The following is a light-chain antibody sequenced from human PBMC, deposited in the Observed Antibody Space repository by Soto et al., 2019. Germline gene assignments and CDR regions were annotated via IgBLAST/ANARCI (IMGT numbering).Light chain of an antibody. J-gene: IGKJ2*01. CDR2: GAS. V-gene: IGKV3-15*01. CDR3: QQYNNWPPYT. Sequence: EILMTQSPATLSVSPGERATLSCRASQSISINLAWYQQQPGQAPSLLIYGASTRATGIPARFSGSGSGTEFTLTLSSLQSEDFAVYYCQQYNNWPPYTFGQGTKLEIK. CDR1: QSISIN.